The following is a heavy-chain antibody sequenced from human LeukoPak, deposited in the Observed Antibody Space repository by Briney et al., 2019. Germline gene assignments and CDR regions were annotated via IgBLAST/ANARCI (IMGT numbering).Heavy chain of an antibody. V-gene: IGHV3-9*01. Sequence: GGSLRLSCAASGFTFDDYAMHWVRQAPGKGLEWVSGISWNSGSIGYADSVKGRFTISRDNSKNTLYLQMNSLRAEDTAVYYCAKAKQQLVRGNWFDPWGQGTLVTVSS. CDR2: ISWNSGSI. D-gene: IGHD6-13*01. J-gene: IGHJ5*02. CDR1: GFTFDDYA. CDR3: AKAKQQLVRGNWFDP.